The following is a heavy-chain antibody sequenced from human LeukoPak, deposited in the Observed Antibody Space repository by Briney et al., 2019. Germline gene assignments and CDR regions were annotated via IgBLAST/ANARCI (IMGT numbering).Heavy chain of an antibody. J-gene: IGHJ4*02. CDR2: IYYSGST. Sequence: SETLSLTCTVSGGSISSCYWSWIRQPPGKGLEWIGYIYYSGSTKYNPSLRSRVTISVDTSKNQFSLKLTSVTAADTAVYYCARGIVEMATKAKRGFDYWGQGTLVTVSS. D-gene: IGHD5-24*01. CDR3: ARGIVEMATKAKRGFDY. CDR1: GGSISSCY. V-gene: IGHV4-59*08.